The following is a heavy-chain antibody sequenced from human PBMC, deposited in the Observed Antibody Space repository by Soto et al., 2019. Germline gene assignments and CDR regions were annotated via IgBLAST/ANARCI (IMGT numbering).Heavy chain of an antibody. J-gene: IGHJ4*02. D-gene: IGHD2-2*01. Sequence: EVQLAESGGGLVQPGGSLRLSCAASGFTFSNYWMHWVRQAPGKGLVWVSRIKTNGSNATYADSVKGRFTISRDNAKNTLYLQMNSLRAEDTAVYYCARGDCDTASCYFGGTQWGQGTLVTVSS. CDR2: IKTNGSNA. CDR1: GFTFSNYW. CDR3: ARGDCDTASCYFGGTQ. V-gene: IGHV3-74*01.